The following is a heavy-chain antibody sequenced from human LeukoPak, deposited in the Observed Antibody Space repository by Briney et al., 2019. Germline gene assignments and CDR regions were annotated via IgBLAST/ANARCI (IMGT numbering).Heavy chain of an antibody. Sequence: GGSLRLSCAASGFTVSSNYMSWVRQAPGKGLEWVSVIYSGGSTYYADSVKGRXTISRHNSKNTLYLQMNSLRAEDTAVYYCARWIKYYFDYWGQGTLVTVSS. CDR1: GFTVSSNY. CDR3: ARWIKYYFDY. J-gene: IGHJ4*02. D-gene: IGHD2-2*03. CDR2: IYSGGST. V-gene: IGHV3-53*04.